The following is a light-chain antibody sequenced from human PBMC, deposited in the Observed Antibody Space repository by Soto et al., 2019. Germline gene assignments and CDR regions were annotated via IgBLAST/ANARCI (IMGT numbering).Light chain of an antibody. J-gene: IGLJ1*01. Sequence: QSALTQPASVSGSPGQSITISCTGTSSDVGRYTLVSWYQQHTGKAPKLMIYEGSKRPSGVSNRFSGSKSGNTASLTISGLQAEDEADYYCCSYAGSSTLYVFGTGTKVTVL. V-gene: IGLV2-23*01. CDR1: SSDVGRYTL. CDR2: EGS. CDR3: CSYAGSSTLYV.